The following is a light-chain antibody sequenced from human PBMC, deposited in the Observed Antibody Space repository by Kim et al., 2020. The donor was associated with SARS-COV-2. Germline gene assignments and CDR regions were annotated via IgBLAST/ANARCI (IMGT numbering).Light chain of an antibody. Sequence: SSELTQDPAVSVALGQTVRITCQGDSLRSSYASWYQQKAGQAPVLVIYEKDKRPSGIPDRFSGSASRHTASLTITGAQAEDEADYYCNSRDSGGYYLVFGGGTQLTVL. CDR3: NSRDSGGYYLV. V-gene: IGLV3-19*01. CDR1: SLRSSY. J-gene: IGLJ3*02. CDR2: EKD.